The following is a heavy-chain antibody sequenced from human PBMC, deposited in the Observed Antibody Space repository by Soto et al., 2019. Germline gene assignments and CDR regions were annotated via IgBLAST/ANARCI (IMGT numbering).Heavy chain of an antibody. Sequence: SETLSLTCTVSGGSISSSSYYWGWIRQPPGKGLEWIGSIYYSGSTYYNPSLKSRVTISVDTSKNQCSLKLSSVTAADTAVYYCARHLRFLEWYPPNWFDPWGQGTLVTVSS. J-gene: IGHJ5*02. D-gene: IGHD3-3*01. CDR3: ARHLRFLEWYPPNWFDP. CDR1: GGSISSSSYY. CDR2: IYYSGST. V-gene: IGHV4-39*01.